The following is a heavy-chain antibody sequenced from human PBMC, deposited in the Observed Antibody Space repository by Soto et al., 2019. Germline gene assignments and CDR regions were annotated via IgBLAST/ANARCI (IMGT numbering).Heavy chain of an antibody. D-gene: IGHD3-16*01. V-gene: IGHV1-2*02. Sequence: ASVKVSCKASGYSSTAYRIHWVRQAPGQGLEWMGWINPNSGATTYAPRFQGRVTMTRDTSSKTAYMEVSRLTSDDTALYYCGRDRRLRRENTDTGGSPRIGLAPWGKGTLVT. J-gene: IGHJ5*02. CDR1: GYSSTAYR. CDR3: GRDRRLRRENTDTGGSPRIGLAP. CDR2: INPNSGAT.